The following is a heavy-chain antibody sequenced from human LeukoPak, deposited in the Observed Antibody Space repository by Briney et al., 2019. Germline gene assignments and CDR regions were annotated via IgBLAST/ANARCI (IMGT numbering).Heavy chain of an antibody. CDR2: MNPNSGKT. CDR1: GYTLTSYA. Sequence: GASVKVSCKASGYTLTSYAISWVRQPAGQGLEWMGWMNPNSGKTIYAQTLQGRVIMTRNTSTNTAYMQLSSLISEDTAVYVCARGSGCSSTSCYRSWFDPWGQATLVTVSS. D-gene: IGHD2-2*01. CDR3: ARGSGCSSTSCYRSWFDP. J-gene: IGHJ5*02. V-gene: IGHV1-8*01.